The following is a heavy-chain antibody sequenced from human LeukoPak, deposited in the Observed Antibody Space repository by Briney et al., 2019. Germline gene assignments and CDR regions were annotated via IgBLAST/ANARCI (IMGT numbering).Heavy chain of an antibody. Sequence: PGESLKISCKASEYSFATYWIGWVRQMPGQGLEWMGIIFPGDSDTRYSPSFQGQVTISADKSISTAYLQWSSLKASDTAIYYCASEYCSGGNCYFDYWGQGTLVTVSS. CDR1: EYSFATYW. CDR2: IFPGDSDT. V-gene: IGHV5-51*01. CDR3: ASEYCSGGNCYFDY. D-gene: IGHD2-15*01. J-gene: IGHJ4*02.